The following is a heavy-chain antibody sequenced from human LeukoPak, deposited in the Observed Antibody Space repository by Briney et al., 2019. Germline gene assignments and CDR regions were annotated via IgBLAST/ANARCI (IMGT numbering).Heavy chain of an antibody. D-gene: IGHD6-13*01. V-gene: IGHV3-11*04. Sequence: GGSLRLSCAASGFTFSDYYMSWIRQTPGKGLEWVSYISSSGSTIYYADSVKGRFAISSDNAKNSLYLQMNSLRAEDTAVYYCARDLSRGQQLDHYFDYWGQGTLVTVSS. CDR3: ARDLSRGQQLDHYFDY. CDR1: GFTFSDYY. CDR2: ISSSGSTI. J-gene: IGHJ4*02.